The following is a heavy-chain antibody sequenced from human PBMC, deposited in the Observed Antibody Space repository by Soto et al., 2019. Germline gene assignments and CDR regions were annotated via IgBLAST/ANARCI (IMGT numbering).Heavy chain of an antibody. V-gene: IGHV3-23*04. CDR2: ISNRGSSA. CDR1: GFTFNDYA. Sequence: EVHLVQSGGGLVQPGESLSLSCVASGFTFNDYAMHWVRQTPGKGLEWVAAISNRGSSAYYADSVKGRFTISRDKSTKTLSLHMHTLRVEYTAVYFCAKAFCDAATCFPCEAWGQGTPVAVSP. J-gene: IGHJ4*02. CDR3: AKAFCDAATCFPCEA. D-gene: IGHD2-21*01.